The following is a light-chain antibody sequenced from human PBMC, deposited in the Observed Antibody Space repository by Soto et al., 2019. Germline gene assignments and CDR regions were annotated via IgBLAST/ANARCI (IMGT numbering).Light chain of an antibody. CDR2: DAS. CDR3: LQHTNFPLT. V-gene: IGKV1-17*03. J-gene: IGKJ5*01. Sequence: DIQMTQSPSAMSASVVDRVTITCRASHGCRNHLVWLQQRPGIVPKRLIYDASSLQTGVPSRFSGSGSGTDFTLTISSLQPEDFATYYCLQHTNFPLTFGQGTRLEIK. CDR1: HGCRNH.